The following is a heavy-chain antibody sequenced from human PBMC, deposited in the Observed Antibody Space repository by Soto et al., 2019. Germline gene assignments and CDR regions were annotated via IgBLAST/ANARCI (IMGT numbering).Heavy chain of an antibody. Sequence: GESLKISCKGSGYSFTDYWIGWVRQMPGEGLEWLGIIYPGDSETTYRPSSQGQVTISVDKSISTAFLQWSSLKASDTAMYYCARLSLHCSQLVYCSGGSWPTIDDWGQGTLVTVAS. V-gene: IGHV5-51*01. CDR1: GYSFTDYW. CDR3: ARLSLHCSQLVYCSGGSWPTIDD. CDR2: IYPGDSET. D-gene: IGHD2-15*01. J-gene: IGHJ4*02.